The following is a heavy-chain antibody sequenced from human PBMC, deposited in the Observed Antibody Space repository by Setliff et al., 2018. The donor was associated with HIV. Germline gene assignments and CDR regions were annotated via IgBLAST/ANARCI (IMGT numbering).Heavy chain of an antibody. D-gene: IGHD2-2*03. CDR1: GGSMNSESNH. V-gene: IGHV4-61*02. CDR3: ARDPSDGYGHFDY. J-gene: IGHJ4*02. Sequence: TLSLYGTVSGGSMNSESNHWGWFRQPAGKSLEWIGRFSNIGSTDYNPSLKSRVTISVDRSRNQFSLKLSSVTAADTAVYYCARDPSDGYGHFDYWGQGALVTVSS. CDR2: FSNIGST.